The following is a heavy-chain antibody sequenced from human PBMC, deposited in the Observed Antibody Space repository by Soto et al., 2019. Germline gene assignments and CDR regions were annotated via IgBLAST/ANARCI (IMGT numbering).Heavy chain of an antibody. D-gene: IGHD5-12*01. Sequence: EVQLVESGGGLVQPGGSLRLSCAASGFTFSSYSMNWVRQAPGKGLEWVSYFSSSSSTIYYADSVKGRFTISRDNAKNSLYVEMNRLRDEDTAVYYCAREGYPFDYWGQGTLVTVSS. CDR3: AREGYPFDY. J-gene: IGHJ4*02. CDR1: GFTFSSYS. CDR2: FSSSSSTI. V-gene: IGHV3-48*02.